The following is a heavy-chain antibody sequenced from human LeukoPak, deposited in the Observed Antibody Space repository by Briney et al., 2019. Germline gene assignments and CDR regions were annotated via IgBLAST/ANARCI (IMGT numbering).Heavy chain of an antibody. J-gene: IGHJ4*02. CDR2: IYTSGST. CDR1: GGSISSGSYY. CDR3: ASGKYYYDSSGYYYDLRNFDY. V-gene: IGHV4-61*02. D-gene: IGHD3-22*01. Sequence: PSDTLSLTCTVSGGSISSGSYYWSWIRQPAGKGLEWIGRIYTSGSTNYNPSLKSRVTISVDTSKNQFSLKLSSVTAADTAVYYCASGKYYYDSSGYYYDLRNFDYWGQGTLVTVSS.